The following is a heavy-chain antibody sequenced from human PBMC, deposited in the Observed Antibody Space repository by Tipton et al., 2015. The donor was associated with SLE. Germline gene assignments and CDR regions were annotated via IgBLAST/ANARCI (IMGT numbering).Heavy chain of an antibody. J-gene: IGHJ4*02. CDR3: TRLALKAYYFDY. CDR1: GGSIGSSNYY. CDR2: IYYNGNT. Sequence: TLSLTCTVSGGSIGSSNYYWGWIRQPPGKGLEWIGSIYYNGNTYYNPSLKSRVTISVDTSKNQFSLKLSSVPAADTAVYYCTRLALKAYYFDYWGQGTLVTVSS. V-gene: IGHV4-39*01.